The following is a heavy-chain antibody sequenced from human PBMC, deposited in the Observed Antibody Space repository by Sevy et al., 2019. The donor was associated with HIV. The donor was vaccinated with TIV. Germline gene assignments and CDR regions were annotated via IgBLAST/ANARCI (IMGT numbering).Heavy chain of an antibody. CDR2: IIPIFGTA. V-gene: IGHV1-69*13. CDR3: ARDTKRYYDSSGYYCAFDI. CDR1: GGTFSSYA. Sequence: ASVKVSCKASGGTFSSYAISWVRQAPGQGLEWMGGIIPIFGTANYAQKFQGRDTITADESTSTAYMELSSLRSEDTAVYYCARDTKRYYDSSGYYCAFDIWGQGTMVTVSS. J-gene: IGHJ3*02. D-gene: IGHD3-22*01.